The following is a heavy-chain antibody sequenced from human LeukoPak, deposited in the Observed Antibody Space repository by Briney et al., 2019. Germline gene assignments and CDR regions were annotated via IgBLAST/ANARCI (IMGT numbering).Heavy chain of an antibody. D-gene: IGHD2-15*01. CDR2: ISSTSSYI. CDR1: GFSFGSYW. J-gene: IGHJ4*02. Sequence: GGSLRLSCVASGFSFGSYWMAWVRQAPGKGLEWVSSISSTSSYIYYGDSLKGRFTISRDNARNSLYLQMNSLRAEDTAVYYCARTTLGYCSGGTCFFDYWGQGTLVTVSS. CDR3: ARTTLGYCSGGTCFFDY. V-gene: IGHV3-21*01.